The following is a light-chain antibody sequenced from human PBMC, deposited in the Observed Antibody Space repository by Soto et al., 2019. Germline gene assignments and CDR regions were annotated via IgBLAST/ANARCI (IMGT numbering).Light chain of an antibody. CDR2: YDS. Sequence: SYELTQPPSVSVAPGKTARITCGGNNIGSKSVHWYQQKPGQAPVLVIYYDSDRPSGIPERFSGSNSGNTATLTISRVEAGDEDDYYCQVWDSSSDHVVFGGGAMLTVL. CDR3: QVWDSSSDHVV. V-gene: IGLV3-21*04. J-gene: IGLJ2*01. CDR1: NIGSKS.